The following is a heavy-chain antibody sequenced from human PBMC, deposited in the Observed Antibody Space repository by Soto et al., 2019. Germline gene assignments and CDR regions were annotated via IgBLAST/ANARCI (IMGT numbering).Heavy chain of an antibody. D-gene: IGHD3-10*01. CDR2: ISTHNGNT. CDR3: ARGWFGELRSYYNYYMDV. V-gene: IGHV1-18*01. Sequence: GASVKVSWKASGYTFTSYGISWVRQAPGQGLEWMGWISTHNGNTNYAQKFQGRVTMTTDTSTSTGYMELRSLRSDDTAVYYCARGWFGELRSYYNYYMDVWGKGTTVTVSS. J-gene: IGHJ6*03. CDR1: GYTFTSYG.